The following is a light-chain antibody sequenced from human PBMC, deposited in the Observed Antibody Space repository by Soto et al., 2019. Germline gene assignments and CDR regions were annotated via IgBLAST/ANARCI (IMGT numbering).Light chain of an antibody. CDR2: DDT. CDR1: KIGSKG. V-gene: IGLV3-21*02. Sequence: YELTQPPSVSVAPGQTASIAFLGNKIGSKGVHWYQQKSGQAPVLVVYDDTDRPSGIPERFSGSKSGNTATLTISSVEAGDEAEYLCQVWDGSSDHYVFGTGTKV. J-gene: IGLJ1*01. CDR3: QVWDGSSDHYV.